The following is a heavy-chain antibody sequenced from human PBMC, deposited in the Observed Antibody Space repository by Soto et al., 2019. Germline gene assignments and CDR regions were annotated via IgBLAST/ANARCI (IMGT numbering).Heavy chain of an antibody. V-gene: IGHV3-11*01. CDR1: GFTFSDYY. J-gene: IGHJ3*02. CDR2: ISSTGNIL. Sequence: QVPLVESGGGLVKPGGSLRLSCAASGFTFSDYYMSWIRQAPGKGLEWLSYISSTGNILYYTDSVKGRFTISRDNAKNSLYLQMNSLRAEDAAVYYCARMNDLDAFDIWGQGTMVTVSS. CDR3: ARMNDLDAFDI.